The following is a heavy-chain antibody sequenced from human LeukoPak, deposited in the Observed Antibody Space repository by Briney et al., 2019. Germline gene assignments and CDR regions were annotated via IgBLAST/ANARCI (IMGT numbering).Heavy chain of an antibody. D-gene: IGHD2-21*02. V-gene: IGHV5-51*01. CDR1: GYSFTSYW. J-gene: IGHJ3*02. Sequence: GESLQISCQGSGYSFTSYWIGWVRQMPGKGLEWMGIIYPGDSDTRYSPSFQGQVTISADKSISTAYLQWSSLKASDTAMYYCAREGLDCGGDCYSDAFDIWGQGTMVTVSS. CDR2: IYPGDSDT. CDR3: AREGLDCGGDCYSDAFDI.